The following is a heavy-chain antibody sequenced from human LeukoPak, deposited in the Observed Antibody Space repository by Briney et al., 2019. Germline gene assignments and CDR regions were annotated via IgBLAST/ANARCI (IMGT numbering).Heavy chain of an antibody. V-gene: IGHV1-69*05. D-gene: IGHD3-10*01. CDR1: GGTFSSYA. CDR2: IIPIFGTA. J-gene: IGHJ4*02. Sequence: SVKVSCKASGGTFSSYAISWVRQAPGQGLEWMGGIIPIFGTAHYAQKFQGRVTITTDESTSTAYMELSSLRSEDTAVYYCARVFTMVRGVTMYYFDYWGQGTLVTVSS. CDR3: ARVFTMVRGVTMYYFDY.